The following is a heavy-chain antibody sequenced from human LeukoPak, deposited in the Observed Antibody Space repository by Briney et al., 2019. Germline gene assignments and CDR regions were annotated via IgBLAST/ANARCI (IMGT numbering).Heavy chain of an antibody. J-gene: IGHJ2*01. D-gene: IGHD1-26*01. CDR1: GFTFSSDG. V-gene: IGHV3-23*01. CDR2: ISASGGGT. CDR3: AKNLLGSEAFSEYFDF. Sequence: PGGALRLSCAASGFTFSSDGMSWVRQAPGKGLEWVSSISASGGGTVYADSVKGRVTISRDNSKNTLYLQIHFLRAEDTAVYSCAKNLLGSEAFSEYFDFWGRGTLVTVSS.